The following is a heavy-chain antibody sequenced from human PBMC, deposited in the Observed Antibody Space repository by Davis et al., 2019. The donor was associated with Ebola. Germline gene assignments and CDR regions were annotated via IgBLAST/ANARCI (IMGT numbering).Heavy chain of an antibody. CDR3: ARATFGYNSGWYADY. Sequence: GESLKISCKGSGYIFTTYAMHWVRQAPGQRLEWMGWVHGGNGNTKYSQRFQGRVTITTDTSASTAYLDLSSLRSDDTAVFYCARATFGYNSGWYADYWGQGTLVTVSS. D-gene: IGHD6-19*01. V-gene: IGHV1-3*01. J-gene: IGHJ4*02. CDR2: VHGGNGNT. CDR1: GYIFTTYA.